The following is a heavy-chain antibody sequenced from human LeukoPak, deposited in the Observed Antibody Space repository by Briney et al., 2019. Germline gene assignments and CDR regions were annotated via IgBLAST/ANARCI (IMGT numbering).Heavy chain of an antibody. J-gene: IGHJ4*02. CDR2: ISASGGSI. D-gene: IGHD2-2*01. V-gene: IGHV3-23*01. Sequence: GGSLRLSCAASGFTFSSYALSWVRQAPGKGLEWVSTISASGGSIYSADSVKGRFTISRDNSKNTLYLQMNSLRAEDTAVYYCTQQGDIVVVPAALIDYWGQGTLVTVSS. CDR1: GFTFSSYA. CDR3: TQQGDIVVVPAALIDY.